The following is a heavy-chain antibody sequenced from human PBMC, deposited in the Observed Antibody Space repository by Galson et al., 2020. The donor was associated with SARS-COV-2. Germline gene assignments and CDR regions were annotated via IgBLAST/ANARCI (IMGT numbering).Heavy chain of an antibody. D-gene: IGHD3-3*01. CDR2: FDPEDGKT. CDR3: ATSPAIFGVVRFVDY. Sequence: ASVKVSCKVSGYTLTELSMHWVRQAPGKGLEWMGGFDPEDGKTIYAQKFQGRVTMTEDTSTDTAYMELSSLRSEDTAVYYCATSPAIFGVVRFVDYWGQGTLVTVSS. J-gene: IGHJ4*02. CDR1: GYTLTELS. V-gene: IGHV1-24*01.